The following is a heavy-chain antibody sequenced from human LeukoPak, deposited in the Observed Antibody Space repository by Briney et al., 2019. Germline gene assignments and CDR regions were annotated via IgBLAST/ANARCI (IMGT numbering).Heavy chain of an antibody. Sequence: QTGGSLRLSCVASGFIFSSYWMTWVRQAPGKGLEWVANIKQAGSENSYVDSVKGRFTISRDNAKNSLYLQVNSLRAEDTAVYYCARVRGDFYLDYWGQGTLVTVSS. J-gene: IGHJ4*02. CDR1: GFIFSSYW. D-gene: IGHD3-16*01. CDR3: ARVRGDFYLDY. CDR2: IKQAGSEN. V-gene: IGHV3-7*01.